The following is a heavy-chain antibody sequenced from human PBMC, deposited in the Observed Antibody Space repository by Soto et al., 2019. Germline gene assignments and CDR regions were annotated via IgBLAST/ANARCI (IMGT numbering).Heavy chain of an antibody. CDR2: VYYTGST. CDR3: VRTARQGAVAPHWFDR. Sequence: PSETLSLTCTVSGASIRSTDYYWSLIRQAPGKGLEWIGYVYYTGSTYYNPSLMSRLTISVDTSKNQFSLKLTSVTAAETAVYYCVRTARQGAVAPHWFDRWGQGTQVTVSS. CDR1: GASIRSTDYY. V-gene: IGHV4-30-4*01. D-gene: IGHD2-21*02. J-gene: IGHJ5*02.